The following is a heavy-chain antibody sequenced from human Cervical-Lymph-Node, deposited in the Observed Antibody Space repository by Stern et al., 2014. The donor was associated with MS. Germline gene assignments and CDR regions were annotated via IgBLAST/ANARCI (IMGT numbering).Heavy chain of an antibody. CDR3: AKDRYSYGANGYFDT. D-gene: IGHD5-18*01. J-gene: IGHJ4*02. Sequence: QVQLVESGGGVVQPGRSLRLSCAASGFTFMNYGMHWVRQAPGKGLEWVSAMSYDGSHEYYSDSVKGRFTISRGNSKNTLYLQMNSLRAEDTAVYFCAKDRYSYGANGYFDTWGQGTLVTVSS. V-gene: IGHV3-30*18. CDR2: MSYDGSHE. CDR1: GFTFMNYG.